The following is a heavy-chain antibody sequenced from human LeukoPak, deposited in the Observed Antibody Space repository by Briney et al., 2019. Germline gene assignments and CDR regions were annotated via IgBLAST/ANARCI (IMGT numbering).Heavy chain of an antibody. V-gene: IGHV4-59*01. CDR2: IYYSGST. CDR1: GGSINTYY. CDR3: AREGGYKNWFDP. D-gene: IGHD5-24*01. J-gene: IGHJ5*01. Sequence: SETLSLTCTVSGGSINTYYWSWIRQPPGKGLEWIGYIYYSGSTNYNPSLKSRVTISVDTSKNQFSLKLSSVTAADTAVYYCAREGGYKNWFDPWGQGTLVTVSS.